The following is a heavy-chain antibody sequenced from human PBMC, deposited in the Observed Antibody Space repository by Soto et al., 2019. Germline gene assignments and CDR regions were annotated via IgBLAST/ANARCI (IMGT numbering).Heavy chain of an antibody. V-gene: IGHV4-39*01. Sequence: QLQLQESGPGLVKPSETLSLTCTVSGGSISSSSYYWGWIRQPPEKGLEWIGTIYYSGSTYYNPSLQSRVAISEATPKNQFSLKLTSVTAADTAVYYCARHVGSGYNHYYGMDVWGQGTTVTVSS. CDR3: ARHVGSGYNHYYGMDV. CDR2: IYYSGST. D-gene: IGHD3-22*01. J-gene: IGHJ6*02. CDR1: GGSISSSSYY.